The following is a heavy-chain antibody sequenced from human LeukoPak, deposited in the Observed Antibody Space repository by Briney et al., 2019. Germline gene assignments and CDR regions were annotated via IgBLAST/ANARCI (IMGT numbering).Heavy chain of an antibody. J-gene: IGHJ4*02. Sequence: GESLKISCKASGYTFTSHWIGWVRQMPGKGLEWMGIIYPGDSDTTYSPSFQGQVTISADKSIITAYLQWSSLKASDTAMYYCARQGETYSGYDFDYWGQGTLVTVSS. V-gene: IGHV5-51*01. D-gene: IGHD5-12*01. CDR3: ARQGETYSGYDFDY. CDR2: IYPGDSDT. CDR1: GYTFTSHW.